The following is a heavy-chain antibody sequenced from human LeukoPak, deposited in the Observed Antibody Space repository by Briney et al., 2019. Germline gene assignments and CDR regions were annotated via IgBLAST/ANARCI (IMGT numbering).Heavy chain of an antibody. D-gene: IGHD3-10*01. CDR3: ARDTHYYGSGSLDP. Sequence: ASVKVSCKASGYTFTGYYMHWVRQAPGQGLEWMGWINPNSGGTNYAQKFQGRVTMTRDTSISTAYMELSRLRSDDTAGYAFARDTHYYGSGSLDPWGQGTLVTVSS. CDR2: INPNSGGT. V-gene: IGHV1-2*02. J-gene: IGHJ5*02. CDR1: GYTFTGYY.